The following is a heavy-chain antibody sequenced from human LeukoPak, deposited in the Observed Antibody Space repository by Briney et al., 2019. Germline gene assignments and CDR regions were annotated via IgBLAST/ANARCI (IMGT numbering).Heavy chain of an antibody. Sequence: GGSLRLSCAASGFTFSSYAMSWVRQAPGKGLEWVSAISGSGGSTYYADSVKGRFTISRDNSKNTLYLQMNSLRAEDTAVYYCARKGHSSGSKLIDYWGQGTLVTVSS. J-gene: IGHJ4*02. CDR2: ISGSGGST. CDR3: ARKGHSSGSKLIDY. D-gene: IGHD3-22*01. V-gene: IGHV3-23*01. CDR1: GFTFSSYA.